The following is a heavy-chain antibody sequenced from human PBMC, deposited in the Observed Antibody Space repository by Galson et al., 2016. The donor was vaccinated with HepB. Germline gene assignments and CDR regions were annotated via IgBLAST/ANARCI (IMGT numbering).Heavy chain of an antibody. Sequence: TLSLTCSVSGGPISSGSHYRSWIRQHPGKGLEWIGYIYYSGSTYYNPSLKSRVVISIDTSKNQFSLKLSSVTAADTAVYYCATAPAPYYDSSGYRGGYFDYWGQGTLVTVTP. D-gene: IGHD3-22*01. V-gene: IGHV4-31*03. CDR3: ATAPAPYYDSSGYRGGYFDY. J-gene: IGHJ4*02. CDR1: GGPISSGSHY. CDR2: IYYSGST.